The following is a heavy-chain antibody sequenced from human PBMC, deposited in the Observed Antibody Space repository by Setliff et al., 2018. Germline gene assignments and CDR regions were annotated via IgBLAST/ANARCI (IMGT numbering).Heavy chain of an antibody. D-gene: IGHD1-1*01. CDR2: FFHTGNT. Sequence: PSETLSLTCTVSGYSISSGYYWGWIRQPTGKGLEWLGSFFHTGNTYYNPSLEGRVTISIDTSKSQFSLRLSSVTAADTAVYYCARQRRIWNDLDYFDYWGQGTLVTVSS. CDR1: GYSISSGYY. J-gene: IGHJ4*02. V-gene: IGHV4-38-2*02. CDR3: ARQRRIWNDLDYFDY.